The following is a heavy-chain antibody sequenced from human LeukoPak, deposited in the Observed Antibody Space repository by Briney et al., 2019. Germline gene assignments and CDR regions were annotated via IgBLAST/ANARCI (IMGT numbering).Heavy chain of an antibody. V-gene: IGHV1-69*06. J-gene: IGHJ6*03. D-gene: IGHD5-18*01. CDR1: GGTFSSYA. CDR3: ARVGVIQLWSPGYYYYMDV. CDR2: IIPMFGAV. Sequence: SVKVSCKASGGTFSSYAITWVRQAPGQGLQWMGGIIPMFGAVNYAQKFQGRVTITADKSTGTAYMELSSLRSEDTAVYYCARVGVIQLWSPGYYYYMDVWGKGTTVTVSS.